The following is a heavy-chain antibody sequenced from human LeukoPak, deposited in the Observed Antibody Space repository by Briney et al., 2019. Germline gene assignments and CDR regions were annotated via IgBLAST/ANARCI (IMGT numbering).Heavy chain of an antibody. D-gene: IGHD2-15*01. CDR3: ARALGYCSGGSCTRGHNWFDP. CDR1: GGSISSSDYY. V-gene: IGHV4-39*01. CDR2: IYYGGST. J-gene: IGHJ5*02. Sequence: PSETLSLTCTVSGGSISSSDYYWGWIRHPPGKGLEWIGSIYYGGSTYYNPSLKSRVTISVDTSMNQFSLKLSFVTTADTAVYYCARALGYCSGGSCTRGHNWFDPWGQGTLVTVPS.